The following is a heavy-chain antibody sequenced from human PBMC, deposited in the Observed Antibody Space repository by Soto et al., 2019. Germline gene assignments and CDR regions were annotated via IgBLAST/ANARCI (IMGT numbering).Heavy chain of an antibody. CDR3: AKGRGGQQATLYFYL. Sequence: EVQLLESGGGLVQPGGSLRLSCAASGFTFSGYAMSWVRQAPGKGLKWVSTFTNGGGGGRYYADSARGRFTISRDNSKNTLYLQMNSLRAEDSAVYYCAKGRGGQQATLYFYLWGRGTLGTVSS. CDR2: TNGGGGGR. J-gene: IGHJ2*01. V-gene: IGHV3-23*01. CDR1: GFTFSGYA.